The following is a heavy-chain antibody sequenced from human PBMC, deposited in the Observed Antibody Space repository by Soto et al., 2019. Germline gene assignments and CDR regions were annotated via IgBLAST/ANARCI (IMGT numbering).Heavy chain of an antibody. D-gene: IGHD3-22*01. Sequence: PGGSLRLSCAASGFTFSSYSMNWVRQAPGKGLEWASSISSSSSYIYYADSVKGRFTISRDNAKNSLYLQMNSLRAEDTAVYYCARVPYYYDSSGYPYYYYGLDVWGQGTTVTVSS. CDR1: GFTFSSYS. V-gene: IGHV3-21*01. J-gene: IGHJ6*02. CDR3: ARVPYYYDSSGYPYYYYGLDV. CDR2: ISSSSSYI.